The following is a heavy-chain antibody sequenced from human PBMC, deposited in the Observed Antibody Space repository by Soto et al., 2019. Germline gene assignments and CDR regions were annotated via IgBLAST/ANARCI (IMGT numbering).Heavy chain of an antibody. J-gene: IGHJ6*02. CDR1: GYTFTSYY. CDR3: VRDVMVRGGGYYGMDV. Sequence: QVQLVQSGAEVKKPGASVKVSCKASGYTFTSYYMHWVRQAPGQGLEWMGIINPSGGSTSYAQKFQGRVTMTRDTSTSTVYMELSSLRSEDTAVYYCVRDVMVRGGGYYGMDVWGQGTTVTVSS. V-gene: IGHV1-46*01. D-gene: IGHD3-10*01. CDR2: INPSGGST.